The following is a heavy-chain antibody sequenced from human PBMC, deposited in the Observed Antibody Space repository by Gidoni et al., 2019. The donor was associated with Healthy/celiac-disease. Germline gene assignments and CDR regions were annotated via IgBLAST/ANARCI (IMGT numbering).Heavy chain of an antibody. V-gene: IGHV4-61*02. J-gene: IGHJ5*02. D-gene: IGHD1-1*01. CDR2: IYTRGST. Sequence: ESGPGLVQPSHTLSLTCTVSGGSISTRSYYWCWIRQPAGKGLEWIGRIYTRGSTNYNPSLKSRGTISADTTKTQFSLKLSSVTAADTAVYYCARDRSSRTGTTGFDPWGQGTLVTVSS. CDR1: GGSISTRSYY. CDR3: ARDRSSRTGTTGFDP.